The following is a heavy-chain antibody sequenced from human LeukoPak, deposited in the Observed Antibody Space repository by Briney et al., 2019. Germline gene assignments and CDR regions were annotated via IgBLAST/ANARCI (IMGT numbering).Heavy chain of an antibody. CDR1: GGSISSYY. D-gene: IGHD6-19*01. CDR2: IYYSGST. V-gene: IGHV4-59*01. CDR3: ARGIALAGYTDY. J-gene: IGHJ4*02. Sequence: PSETLSLTCTVSGGSISSYYWSWIRQPPGKGLEWIGYIYYSGSTNYNPSLKSRVTISVDTSKNQFSLKLSSVTAADTAVYYCARGIALAGYTDYWGRGTLVTVS.